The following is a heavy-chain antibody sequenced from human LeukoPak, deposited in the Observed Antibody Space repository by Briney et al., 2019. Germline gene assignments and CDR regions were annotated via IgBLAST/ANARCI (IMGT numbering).Heavy chain of an antibody. V-gene: IGHV3-23*01. CDR2: ISGSGGST. CDR3: AKGSYYDSSGYFFDY. D-gene: IGHD3-22*01. Sequence: GGSLRLSCAASGFTFSSYAMSWVRQAPGKGLEWVSAISGSGGSTYYADSVKGRFTISRDNSKNTLYLQMNSLRAEDTPVYYCAKGSYYDSSGYFFDYWGQGTLVTVSS. CDR1: GFTFSSYA. J-gene: IGHJ4*02.